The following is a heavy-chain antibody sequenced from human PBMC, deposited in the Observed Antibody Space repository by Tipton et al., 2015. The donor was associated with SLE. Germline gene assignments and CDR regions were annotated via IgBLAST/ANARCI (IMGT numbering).Heavy chain of an antibody. D-gene: IGHD3-16*02. CDR1: GFTVSSYS. CDR2: ISSSSSYI. CDR3: AREITFGGVIVTPYGMDV. J-gene: IGHJ6*02. V-gene: IGHV3-21*01. Sequence: SLRLSCAASGFTVSSYSMNWVRQAPGKGLEWVSSISSSSSYIYYADSVKGRFTISRDNAKNSLYLQMNSLRAEDTAVYYCAREITFGGVIVTPYGMDVWGQGTTVTVSS.